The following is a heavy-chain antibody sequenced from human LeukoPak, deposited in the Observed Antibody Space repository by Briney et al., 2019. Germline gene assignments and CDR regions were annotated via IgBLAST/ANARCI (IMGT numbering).Heavy chain of an antibody. Sequence: GGSLRLTCTVSGFTVTSTHMDWVRQAPGKGPEWVALIYDDGGTVYADSVKGRFTISRDNSKNMVYLQMNSLRREDSAVYYCARDRAGRRSSWVEFDLWGQGTLVTVSS. CDR1: GFTVTSTH. CDR3: ARDRAGRRSSWVEFDL. CDR2: IYDDGGT. D-gene: IGHD3-10*01. V-gene: IGHV3-53*05. J-gene: IGHJ5*02.